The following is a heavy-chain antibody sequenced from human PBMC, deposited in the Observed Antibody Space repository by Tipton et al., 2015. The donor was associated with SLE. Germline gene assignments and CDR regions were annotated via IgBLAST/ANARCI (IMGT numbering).Heavy chain of an antibody. Sequence: SLRLSCAASGFTFSSYAMNWVRQAPGKGLEWVSAISGSGGSTYYADSVKGRFTISRDNSKNTLYLQMNSLRAEDTAVYYCARGPELPLWYFDLWGRGTLVTVSS. CDR1: GFTFSSYA. D-gene: IGHD1-26*01. CDR3: ARGPELPLWYFDL. V-gene: IGHV3-23*01. J-gene: IGHJ2*01. CDR2: ISGSGGST.